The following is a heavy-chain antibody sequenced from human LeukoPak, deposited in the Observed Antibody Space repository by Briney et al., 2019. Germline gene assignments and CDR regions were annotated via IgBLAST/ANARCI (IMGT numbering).Heavy chain of an antibody. CDR2: INPNSGGT. J-gene: IGHJ4*02. CDR3: SASFSGYDRLFDY. CDR1: GYTFTGYY. Sequence: ASVKVSCKASGYTFTGYYMHWVRQVPGQGLEWMGRINPNSGGTNYAQKFQDRVTMTRDTSISTAYMELNRLTSDDTAAYYCSASFSGYDRLFDYWGQGTLVTVSS. D-gene: IGHD5-12*01. V-gene: IGHV1-2*06.